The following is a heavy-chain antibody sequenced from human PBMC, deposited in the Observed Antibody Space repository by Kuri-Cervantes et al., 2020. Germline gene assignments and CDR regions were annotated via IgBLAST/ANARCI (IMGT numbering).Heavy chain of an antibody. Sequence: SGYTLTELSMHWVRQAPGKGLEWVAVISYDGSNKYYADSVKGRFTISRDNSKNTLYLQMNSLRAEDTAVYYCAREWELLGDYWGQGTLVTVSS. CDR3: AREWELLGDY. CDR1: GYTLTELS. CDR2: ISYDGSNK. J-gene: IGHJ4*02. D-gene: IGHD1-26*01. V-gene: IGHV3-30*04.